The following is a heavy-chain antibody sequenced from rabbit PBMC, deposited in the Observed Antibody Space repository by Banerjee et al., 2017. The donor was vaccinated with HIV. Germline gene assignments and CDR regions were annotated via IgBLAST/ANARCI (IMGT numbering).Heavy chain of an antibody. D-gene: IGHD6-1*01. Sequence: QSLEESGGDLVKPGASLTLTCTASGFSFSSSYWICWVRQAPGKGLEWIACIYAGSSGSTYYASWAKGRFTISKTSSTTVTLQTTSLTAADTATYFCARDYVGYGYVDLWGPGTLVTVS. CDR2: IYAGSSGST. J-gene: IGHJ6*01. CDR3: ARDYVGYGYVDL. V-gene: IGHV1S40*01. CDR1: GFSFSSSYW.